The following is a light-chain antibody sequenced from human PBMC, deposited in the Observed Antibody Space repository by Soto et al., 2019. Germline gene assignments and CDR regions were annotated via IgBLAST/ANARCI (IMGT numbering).Light chain of an antibody. J-gene: IGKJ5*01. CDR1: QDISSY. V-gene: IGKV1-9*01. CDR2: TAS. CDR3: QHLNSWPPIT. Sequence: DIPLTQSPSFLSASVGDTVTITCRASQDISSYLAWYQQKPGKAPKVLIHTASTLESGVPPRFSGSGSGTDFTLTISNLQPEDFATYYCQHLNSWPPITFGQGTRLDIK.